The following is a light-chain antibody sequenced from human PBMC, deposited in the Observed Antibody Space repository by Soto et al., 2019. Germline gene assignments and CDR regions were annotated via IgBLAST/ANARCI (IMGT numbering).Light chain of an antibody. CDR1: QGIRND. CDR2: GAS. V-gene: IGKV1-6*01. CDR3: LQDYNYPYT. J-gene: IGKJ2*01. Sequence: AIEMTQSPSSLSASVGDRVTITCRASQGIRNDLGWYQQKPGKAPKFLIYGASSLQSGVPSRFSGSGSGTDFTLTINSLQPEDFATYYCLQDYNYPYTFGQGTKLEIK.